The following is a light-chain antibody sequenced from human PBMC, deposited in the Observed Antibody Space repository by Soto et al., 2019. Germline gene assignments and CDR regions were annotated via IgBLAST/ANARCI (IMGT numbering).Light chain of an antibody. V-gene: IGKV1-39*01. Sequence: DLQMTQSPSSLSASVGDRVTITCRASQTINTYLNWYQQKPVKAPHLLIYATSTLQSGVPSRFSGSGSGTDFTRTISSLQHEDFASYYCQQSYSTPAFGPGTKVDI. CDR1: QTINTY. CDR3: QQSYSTPA. CDR2: ATS. J-gene: IGKJ3*01.